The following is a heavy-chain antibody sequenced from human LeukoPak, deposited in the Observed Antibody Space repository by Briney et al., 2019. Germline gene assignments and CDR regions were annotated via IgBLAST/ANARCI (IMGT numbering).Heavy chain of an antibody. CDR3: ARSSRSSGANWFDP. J-gene: IGHJ5*02. CDR1: GFTFSSYS. Sequence: PGGSLRLSCAASGFTFSSYSMHWVRQAPGQGLEYVSAITGSGDITYYANSVKGRFIISRDNSKNTLYLQLGSLRTEDMAIYYCARSSRSSGANWFDPWGQGTLVTVSS. CDR2: ITGSGDIT. V-gene: IGHV3-64*01. D-gene: IGHD6-6*01.